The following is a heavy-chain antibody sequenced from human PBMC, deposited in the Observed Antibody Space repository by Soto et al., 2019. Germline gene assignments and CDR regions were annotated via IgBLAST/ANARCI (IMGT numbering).Heavy chain of an antibody. J-gene: IGHJ6*02. D-gene: IGHD6-19*01. Sequence: PSETLSLTCAVYGGSFSGYYWSWIRQPPGKGLEWIGEINHSGSTNYNPSLKSRVTISVDTSKNQFSLKLSSVTAADTAVYYCARGPQWLAVIGRSYYSYGMDVWGQGTTVTVSS. V-gene: IGHV4-34*01. CDR2: INHSGST. CDR1: GGSFSGYY. CDR3: ARGPQWLAVIGRSYYSYGMDV.